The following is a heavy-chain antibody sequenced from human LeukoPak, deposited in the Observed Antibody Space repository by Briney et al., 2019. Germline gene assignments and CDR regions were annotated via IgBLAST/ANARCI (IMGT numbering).Heavy chain of an antibody. CDR2: IYGGGST. V-gene: IGHV3-53*01. J-gene: IGHJ4*02. CDR1: GFTVSTNY. D-gene: IGHD1-14*01. CDR3: ARDKTPPGASFDY. Sequence: EGSLRLSCAASGFTVSTNYMSWVRQAPGKGLEWVSVIYGGGSTYYADSVKGRFTISRDNSKNTLYLQMNSLRAEDTAVYYCARDKTPPGASFDYWGQGTLVTVSS.